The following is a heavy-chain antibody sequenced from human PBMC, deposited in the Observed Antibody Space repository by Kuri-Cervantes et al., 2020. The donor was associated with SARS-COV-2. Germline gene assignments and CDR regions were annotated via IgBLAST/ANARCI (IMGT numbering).Heavy chain of an antibody. CDR2: ISSSSSTI. D-gene: IGHD6-13*01. CDR3: ARVGGSSWYGSDY. V-gene: IGHV3-48*02. CDR1: GLTFSNAW. J-gene: IGHJ4*02. Sequence: GESLKISCAASGLTFSNAWMTWVRQAPGKGLEWVSYISSSSSTIYYADSVKGRFTISRDNAKNSLYLQMNSLRDEDTAVYYCARVGGSSWYGSDYWGQGTLVTVSS.